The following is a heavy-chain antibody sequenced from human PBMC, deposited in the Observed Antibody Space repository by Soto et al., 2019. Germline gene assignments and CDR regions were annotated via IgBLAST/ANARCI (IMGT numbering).Heavy chain of an antibody. CDR3: VRRTNSSGSAGYYRSGDFSDY. J-gene: IGHJ4*01. CDR2: RRISGSSI. CDR1: GFRLINYE. Sequence: PCGSMRLSCAACGFRLINYEMKLGRRAPGKGREWLACRRISGSSIFCADSVQGRSRFSRDYRKNSLSRILYRLRGEDTALSYGVRRTNSSGSAGYYRSGDFSDYWDQGTQVTISS. V-gene: IGHV3-48*03. D-gene: IGHD3-10*01.